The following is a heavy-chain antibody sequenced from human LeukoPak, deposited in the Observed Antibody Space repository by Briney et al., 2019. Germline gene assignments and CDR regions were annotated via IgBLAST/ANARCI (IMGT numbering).Heavy chain of an antibody. CDR2: IHPNGHDT. V-gene: IGHV1-2*02. Sequence: ASVKVSCKASGYTFTSYGISWVRQAPGQGLEWMGWIHPNGHDTKYAQKFQGRMTMTTDTSISTAYMELNRVTSDDTAVYYCSGHYGPGPVWGQGTLITASS. J-gene: IGHJ4*02. CDR1: GYTFTSYG. CDR3: SGHYGPGPV. D-gene: IGHD3-10*01.